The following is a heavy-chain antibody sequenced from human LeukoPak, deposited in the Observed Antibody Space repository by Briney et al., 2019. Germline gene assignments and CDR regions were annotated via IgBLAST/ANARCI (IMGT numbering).Heavy chain of an antibody. CDR2: IIPIFGTA. J-gene: IGHJ4*02. V-gene: IGHV1-69*13. CDR3: ARGGYVGAFDY. Sequence: ASVKVSCKASGGTFSSYAIRWVRQAPGQGLEWMGGIIPIFGTANYAQKFQGRVTITADESTSTAYMELSSLRSEDTAVYYCARGGYVGAFDYWGQGTLVTVSS. CDR1: GGTFSSYA. D-gene: IGHD5-12*01.